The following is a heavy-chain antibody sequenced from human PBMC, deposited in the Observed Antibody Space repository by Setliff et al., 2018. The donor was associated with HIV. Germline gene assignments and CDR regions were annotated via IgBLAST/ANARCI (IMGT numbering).Heavy chain of an antibody. Sequence: SGPTLVNPTQTLTLTCTFSGFSLSTSGMCLSWIRQPPGKALEWLARIDWDDDKYYSTSLKTRLTISKDTSKNQVVLTMTNMDPVDTATYYCAHSYYYDSSGYAFDIWGQGTMVTVSS. CDR1: GFSLSTSGMC. J-gene: IGHJ3*02. CDR3: AHSYYYDSSGYAFDI. V-gene: IGHV2-70*12. D-gene: IGHD3-22*01. CDR2: IDWDDDK.